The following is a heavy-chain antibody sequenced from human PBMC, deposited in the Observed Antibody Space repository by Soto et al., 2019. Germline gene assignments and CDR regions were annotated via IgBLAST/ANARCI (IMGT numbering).Heavy chain of an antibody. CDR2: INPSGGST. CDR3: AKDLGPRSGGIDY. J-gene: IGHJ4*02. D-gene: IGHD2-15*01. V-gene: IGHV1-46*01. CDR1: GYTFTSYY. Sequence: ASVKVSCKSSGYTFTSYYMHCVRQAPGQGLEWMGIINPSGGSTSYAQKFQGRVTMTRDTSKNTLYLQMNSLRAEDTAVYYCAKDLGPRSGGIDYWGQGTLVTVSS.